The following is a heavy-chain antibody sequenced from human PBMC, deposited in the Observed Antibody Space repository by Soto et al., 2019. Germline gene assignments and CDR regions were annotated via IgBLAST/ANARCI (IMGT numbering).Heavy chain of an antibody. V-gene: IGHV3-30*18. J-gene: IGHJ6*02. CDR2: ISYDGSNK. CDR3: AKDGGAYSGMDV. CDR1: GFTFSSYG. D-gene: IGHD4-4*01. Sequence: GGSLRLSCAASGFTFSSYGMHWVRQAPGKGLEWVAVISYDGSNKYYADSVKGRFTISRDNSKNTRYLQMNSLRAEDTAVYYCAKDGGAYSGMDVWGQGTTVTVSS.